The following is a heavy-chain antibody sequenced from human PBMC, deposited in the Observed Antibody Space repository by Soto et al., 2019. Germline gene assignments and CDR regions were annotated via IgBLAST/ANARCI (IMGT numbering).Heavy chain of an antibody. Sequence: PSETLSLTCTVSGGSISGYYWSWIRQPPGKGLEWIGYIYYSGSTNYNPSLKSRVTISVDTSKNQFSLKLSSVTAADTAVYYCARVPTRDYYDSSGYYSGYYYYYGMDVWGQGTTVTVSS. CDR3: ARVPTRDYYDSSGYYSGYYYYYGMDV. J-gene: IGHJ6*02. D-gene: IGHD3-22*01. CDR2: IYYSGST. V-gene: IGHV4-59*01. CDR1: GGSISGYY.